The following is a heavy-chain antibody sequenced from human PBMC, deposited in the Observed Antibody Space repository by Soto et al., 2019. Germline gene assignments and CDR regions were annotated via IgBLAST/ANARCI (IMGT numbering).Heavy chain of an antibody. Sequence: ASGKVSCKASGYTFTSYGTSWAGQAPGQGLEWMGWISAYNGNTNYAQTLQGRVTMTTDTSTSTAYMELRSLRSDDTAVYYCARVPRAARWGLDAFDIWGQGTMVTVSS. CDR3: ARVPRAARWGLDAFDI. V-gene: IGHV1-18*01. CDR1: GYTFTSYG. J-gene: IGHJ3*02. D-gene: IGHD6-6*01. CDR2: ISAYNGNT.